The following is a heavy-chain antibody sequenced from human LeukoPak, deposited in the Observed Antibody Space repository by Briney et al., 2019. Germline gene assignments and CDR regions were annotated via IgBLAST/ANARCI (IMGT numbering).Heavy chain of an antibody. V-gene: IGHV4-39*01. CDR1: GGSISSSSYY. CDR2: IYYSGST. D-gene: IGHD6-13*01. Sequence: SETLSLTCTVSGGSISSSSYYWGWIRQPPGKGLEWIGSIYYSGSTYYNPSLKSRVTISVDTSKNQFSLKLSSVTAADTAVYYCARSGVGQQLDAFDYWGQGTLVTVSS. J-gene: IGHJ4*02. CDR3: ARSGVGQQLDAFDY.